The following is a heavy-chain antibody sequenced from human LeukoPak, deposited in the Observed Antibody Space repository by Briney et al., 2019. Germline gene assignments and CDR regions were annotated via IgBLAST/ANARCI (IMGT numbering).Heavy chain of an antibody. CDR2: IYTSGST. J-gene: IGHJ4*02. D-gene: IGHD3-9*01. V-gene: IGHV4-61*02. CDR3: ARAWHDILTGYSLDY. Sequence: SQTLSLTCTVSGGSISSGSYYWSWFRQPAGKGLEWIGRIYTSGSTNYNPSLKSRVTISVDTSKNQFSLKLSSVTAADTAVYYCARAWHDILTGYSLDYWGQGTLVTVSS. CDR1: GGSISSGSYY.